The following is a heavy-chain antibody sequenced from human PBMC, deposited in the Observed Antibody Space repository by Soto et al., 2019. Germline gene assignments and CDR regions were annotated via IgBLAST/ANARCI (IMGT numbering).Heavy chain of an antibody. J-gene: IGHJ4*02. Sequence: QVQLQESGPGLVKPSETLSLTCTVSGGSISRYYWSWIRQPPGKGLEWIGYIYYSGTTNYNPSLKSRATISGDTSKNHFSLKLSSVTAADTALYYCARARGGYFDYWGQGTLVTVSS. CDR1: GGSISRYY. CDR3: ARARGGYFDY. V-gene: IGHV4-59*01. CDR2: IYYSGTT.